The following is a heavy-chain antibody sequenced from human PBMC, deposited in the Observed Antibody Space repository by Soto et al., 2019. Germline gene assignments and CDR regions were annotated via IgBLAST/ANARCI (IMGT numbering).Heavy chain of an antibody. V-gene: IGHV5-10-1*01. J-gene: IGHJ4*02. CDR3: ASLTSDFYSNSHPSVDY. Sequence: PGESLKISCKGSGYSFTSYWISWVRQMPGKGLEWMGRIDPSDSYTNYSPSFQGHVTISADKSISTAYLQWSSLKASDTAMYYCASLTSDFYSNSHPSVDYWGQGTLVTVSS. D-gene: IGHD4-4*01. CDR1: GYSFTSYW. CDR2: IDPSDSYT.